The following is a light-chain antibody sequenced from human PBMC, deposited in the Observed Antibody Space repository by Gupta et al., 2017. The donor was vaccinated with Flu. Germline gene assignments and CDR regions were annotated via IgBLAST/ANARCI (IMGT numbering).Light chain of an antibody. CDR2: NAS. J-gene: IGKJ4*01. V-gene: IGKV3D-15*01. Sequence: ATLSVSLGERATLSCRTSQSLRSNLAWLQQKPGRAPRLLIYNASTRATDIPARFSGSGSGTEFTLTITSLQSEDCAVYYCQQYHNWPPLPFGAGTKVEIK. CDR3: QQYHNWPPLP. CDR1: QSLRSN.